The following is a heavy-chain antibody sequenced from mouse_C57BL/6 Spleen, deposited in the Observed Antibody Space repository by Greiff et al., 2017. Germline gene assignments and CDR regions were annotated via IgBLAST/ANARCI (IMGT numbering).Heavy chain of an antibody. J-gene: IGHJ4*01. D-gene: IGHD1-1*01. CDR2: IDPEDGET. V-gene: IGHV14-2*01. CDR3: ARGYGSSYPYYYAKDY. Sequence: VQLKESGAELVKPGASVKLSCTASGFNIKDYYMHWVKQRTEQGLEWIGRIDPEDGETKYAPKFQGKATITADTSSNTAYLQLSSLTSEDTAVYYGARGYGSSYPYYYAKDYWGQGTSVTVSS. CDR1: GFNIKDYY.